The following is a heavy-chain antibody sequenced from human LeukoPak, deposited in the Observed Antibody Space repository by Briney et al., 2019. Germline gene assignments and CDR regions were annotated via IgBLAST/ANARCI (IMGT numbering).Heavy chain of an antibody. CDR1: GFTVSSNY. CDR3: ARDIAYDSSGYYSPHFDY. Sequence: GGSLRLSCAASGFTVSSNYMSWVRQAPGKGLEWVSVIYSGGSTYYADSVKGRSTISRDNSKNTLYLQMNSLRAEDTAVYYCARDIAYDSSGYYSPHFDYWGQGTLVTVSS. D-gene: IGHD3-22*01. CDR2: IYSGGST. J-gene: IGHJ4*02. V-gene: IGHV3-53*01.